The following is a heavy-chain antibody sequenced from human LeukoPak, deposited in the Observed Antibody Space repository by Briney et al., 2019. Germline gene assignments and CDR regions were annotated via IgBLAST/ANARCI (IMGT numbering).Heavy chain of an antibody. J-gene: IGHJ5*02. Sequence: ASVKVSCKVSGYTLTELSMHWVRQAPGKGLELMGGFDPEDGETIYAQKFQGRVTMTEDTSTDTAYMELSSLRSEDTAVYYCATGYCSSTSCRNWFDPWGQGTLVTVSS. CDR1: GYTLTELS. V-gene: IGHV1-24*01. CDR2: FDPEDGET. D-gene: IGHD2-2*01. CDR3: ATGYCSSTSCRNWFDP.